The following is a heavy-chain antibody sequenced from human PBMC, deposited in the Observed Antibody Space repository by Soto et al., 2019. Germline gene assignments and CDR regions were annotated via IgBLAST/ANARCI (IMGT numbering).Heavy chain of an antibody. D-gene: IGHD3-10*01. J-gene: IGHJ6*02. CDR3: AKDRSSGSPYYGMDF. CDR1: GFTFSSYG. V-gene: IGHV3-30*02. Sequence: AGGSLRLSCAASGFTFSSYGMHWVRQAPGKGLEWVAIIWYDGSNKYYADSVKGRFTISRDNAKNSLYLQMNSLRPEDTAVYYCAKDRSSGSPYYGMDFWGQGTMVTVSS. CDR2: IWYDGSNK.